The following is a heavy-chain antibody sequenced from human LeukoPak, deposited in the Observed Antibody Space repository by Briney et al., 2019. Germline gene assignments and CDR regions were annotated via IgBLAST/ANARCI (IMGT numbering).Heavy chain of an antibody. Sequence: PGGSLRLSCAASGFTFSTYNMTWVRQAPGKGLEWVANLRPDGSDKYYADSVKGRFTISRDNAKNSLYLQMNGLRADDTAIYYCARDAYDDASESWGQGTLVTVSS. J-gene: IGHJ5*02. CDR2: LRPDGSDK. CDR3: ARDAYDDASES. V-gene: IGHV3-7*01. CDR1: GFTFSTYN. D-gene: IGHD3-3*01.